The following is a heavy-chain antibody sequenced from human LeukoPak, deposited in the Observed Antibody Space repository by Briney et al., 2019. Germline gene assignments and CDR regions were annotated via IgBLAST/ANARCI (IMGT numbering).Heavy chain of an antibody. J-gene: IGHJ4*02. CDR1: GYTFTSYA. D-gene: IGHD3-16*01. CDR3: ARGPFYTLPLDY. Sequence: GASVKVSCKASGYTFTSYAMHWVRQAPGQRLEWMGWINAGNGNTKYSQKFQGRVTITRDTSASTAYMELSSLRSEDTAVYYCARGPFYTLPLDYWGQGTLVTVSS. V-gene: IGHV1-3*01. CDR2: INAGNGNT.